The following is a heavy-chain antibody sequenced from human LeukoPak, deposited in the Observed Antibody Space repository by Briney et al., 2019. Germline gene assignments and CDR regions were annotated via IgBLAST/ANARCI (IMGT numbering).Heavy chain of an antibody. D-gene: IGHD2-2*01. J-gene: IGHJ4*02. CDR2: IYYSGST. V-gene: IGHV4-59*01. Sequence: SETLSLTCSVSGGSISSYDWSWIRQTPGKGLEWIGYIYYSGSTSYNPSFKGRVTISVDTSTDHFSLKLRSVTAADTAMYYCASQESSYGPTFDYWGQGILVTVSS. CDR1: GGSISSYD. CDR3: ASQESSYGPTFDY.